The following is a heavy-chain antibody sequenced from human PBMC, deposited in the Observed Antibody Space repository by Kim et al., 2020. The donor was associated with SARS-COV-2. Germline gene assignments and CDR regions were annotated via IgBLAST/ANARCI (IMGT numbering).Heavy chain of an antibody. CDR3: ARHLGDYLSPMTS. J-gene: IGHJ4*02. D-gene: IGHD4-17*01. V-gene: IGHV4-39*01. Sequence: SETLSLTCTVSGGSISSSSYYWGWIRQPPGKGLEWIGNMYYNGSSYYNPSLKSRVTISVDTSKNQFSLKLSSVTAADTAVYYCARHLGDYLSPMTSWGQGTLVTVSS. CDR1: GGSISSSSYY. CDR2: MYYNGSS.